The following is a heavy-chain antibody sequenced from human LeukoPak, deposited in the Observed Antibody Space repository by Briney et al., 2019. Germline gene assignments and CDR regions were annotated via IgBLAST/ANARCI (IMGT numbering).Heavy chain of an antibody. Sequence: PSETLSLTCTVSGGSVSSYYWSWIRQPPGKGLEWVAATSSSDSGKYHADSVRGRFTISRDNSKNTVYLQMNSLRAEDAAVYYCARAPVTSCRGAFCYPFDYWGPGILVTVSS. CDR1: GGSVSSYY. CDR3: ARAPVTSCRGAFCYPFDY. V-gene: IGHV3-23*01. D-gene: IGHD2-15*01. J-gene: IGHJ4*02. CDR2: TSSSDSGK.